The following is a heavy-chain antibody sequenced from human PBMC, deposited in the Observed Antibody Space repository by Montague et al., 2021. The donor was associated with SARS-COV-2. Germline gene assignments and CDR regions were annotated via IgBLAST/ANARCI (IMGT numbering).Heavy chain of an antibody. CDR1: GGSISSSNW. J-gene: IGHJ4*02. V-gene: IGHV4-4*02. Sequence: SETLSLTCAVSGGSISSSNWWSWVRQPPGKGLEWIGEIYHTGSTNHNPSLKSRVTISVDKSKNQFSLKLSSVTAADTAVYYCASRGAGWFGSNPERFDYWGQGTLGTVSS. CDR3: ASRGAGWFGSNPERFDY. CDR2: IYHTGST. D-gene: IGHD3-10*01.